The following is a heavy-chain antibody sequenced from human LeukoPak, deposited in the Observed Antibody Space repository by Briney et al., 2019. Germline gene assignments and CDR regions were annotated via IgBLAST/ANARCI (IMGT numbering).Heavy chain of an antibody. Sequence: GGSLRLSCAASGFTFSSYWMSWVRQAPGKGLEWVANIKQDGSEKYYVDSVKGRFTISRDNAKNSLYLQMNSLRAEDTAVYYCTHYGSGRGNWFDPWGQGTLVTVSS. V-gene: IGHV3-7*01. CDR3: THYGSGRGNWFDP. D-gene: IGHD3-10*01. CDR1: GFTFSSYW. J-gene: IGHJ5*02. CDR2: IKQDGSEK.